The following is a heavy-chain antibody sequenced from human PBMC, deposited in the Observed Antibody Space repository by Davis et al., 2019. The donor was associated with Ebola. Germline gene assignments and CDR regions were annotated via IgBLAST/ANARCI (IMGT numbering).Heavy chain of an antibody. CDR3: ASGSYYDSSGYTATFDN. J-gene: IGHJ4*02. V-gene: IGHV5-51*01. Sequence: HRGSLKISCKGSGYSFTSYWIGWVRQMPGKGLEWMGIIYPGDSDTRYSPSFQGQVTISADKSISTAYLQWSSLKASDTAMYYCASGSYYDSSGYTATFDNWGQGTLVTVSS. CDR2: IYPGDSDT. D-gene: IGHD3-22*01. CDR1: GYSFTSYW.